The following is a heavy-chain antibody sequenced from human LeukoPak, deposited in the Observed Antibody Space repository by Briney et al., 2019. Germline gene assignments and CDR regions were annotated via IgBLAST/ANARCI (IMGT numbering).Heavy chain of an antibody. Sequence: SETLSLTCTVSDDSISDYYRGWIRQPPGKGLEWIGYIHNSGTSTYNLSLKSRVTISADTSKNQFSLKLNSMTTANTAVYYCTRGAGWLIDYWGQGILVTVSS. V-gene: IGHV4-59*01. CDR3: TRGAGWLIDY. J-gene: IGHJ4*02. D-gene: IGHD3-16*01. CDR1: DDSISDYY. CDR2: IHNSGTS.